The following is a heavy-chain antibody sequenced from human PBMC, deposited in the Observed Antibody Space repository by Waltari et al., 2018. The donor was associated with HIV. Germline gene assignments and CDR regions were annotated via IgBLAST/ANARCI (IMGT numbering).Heavy chain of an antibody. J-gene: IGHJ2*01. CDR3: AKDSRTTMVTPKRYFDL. V-gene: IGHV3-23*01. CDR1: GFTFTNFA. CDR2: ISGGASST. D-gene: IGHD4-17*01. Sequence: EVQLLESGGGLVQPGGTLRLSCAASGFTFTNFAMSWVRQAPGKGLEGCSGISGGASSTYYSDSVKGRFTISRDNSNSTLYLQMNSLRADDTAVYYCAKDSRTTMVTPKRYFDLWGRGTLVTVSS.